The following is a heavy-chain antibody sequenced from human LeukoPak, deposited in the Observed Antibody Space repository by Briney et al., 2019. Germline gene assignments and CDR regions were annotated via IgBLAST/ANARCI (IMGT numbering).Heavy chain of an antibody. D-gene: IGHD6-19*01. Sequence: GAPRLSCAASGFTFSTYSMNWVRRAPGKGLEWVSSITSPVGRMYYADSLKGRITISRDNARSTLYLQMNSLRAEDTAVYYCATDGRSSGWYGFDYWGQGILVTVSS. CDR3: ATDGRSSGWYGFDY. CDR1: GFTFSTYS. CDR2: ITSPVGRM. V-gene: IGHV3-21*01. J-gene: IGHJ4*02.